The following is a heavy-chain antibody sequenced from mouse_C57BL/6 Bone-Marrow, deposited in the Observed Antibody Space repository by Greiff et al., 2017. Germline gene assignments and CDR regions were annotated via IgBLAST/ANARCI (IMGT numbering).Heavy chain of an antibody. V-gene: IGHV1-54*01. D-gene: IGHD2-4*01. CDR2: INPGSGGT. CDR3: ARLHPYDYDEDYYAMDY. Sequence: QVQLQQSGAELVRPGTSVKVSCKASGYAFTNYLIEWVKQRPGQGLEWIGVINPGSGGTNYNEKFKGKATLTADKSSSTAYMQLSSLTSEDSAVYFCARLHPYDYDEDYYAMDYWGQGTSVTVSS. CDR1: GYAFTNYL. J-gene: IGHJ4*01.